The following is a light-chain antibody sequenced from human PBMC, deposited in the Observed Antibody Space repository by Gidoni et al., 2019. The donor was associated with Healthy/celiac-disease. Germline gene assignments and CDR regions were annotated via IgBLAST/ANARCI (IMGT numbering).Light chain of an antibody. CDR1: QGISSY. Sequence: AIRMTQSPSSLSASTGDRVTITCRASQGISSYLAWYQQKPGKAPKLLIYAASTLQSGVPSRFSGSGSGTDFTLTISCLQSEDFATYYCQQYYSYPATFGGXTKVEIK. J-gene: IGKJ4*01. V-gene: IGKV1-8*01. CDR3: QQYYSYPAT. CDR2: AAS.